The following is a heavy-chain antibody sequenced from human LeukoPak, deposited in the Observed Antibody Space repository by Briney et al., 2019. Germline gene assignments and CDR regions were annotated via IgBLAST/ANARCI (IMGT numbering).Heavy chain of an antibody. D-gene: IGHD6-19*01. J-gene: IGHJ5*02. CDR3: ARLSSGRNNWFDP. Sequence: GASVKVSCKASGYTFTGYYMHWVRQAPGQGLEWMGWINPNSGGANYAQKFQGRVTMTRDTSISTAYMELSRLRSDDTAVYYCARLSSGRNNWFDPWGQGTLVTVSS. V-gene: IGHV1-2*02. CDR2: INPNSGGA. CDR1: GYTFTGYY.